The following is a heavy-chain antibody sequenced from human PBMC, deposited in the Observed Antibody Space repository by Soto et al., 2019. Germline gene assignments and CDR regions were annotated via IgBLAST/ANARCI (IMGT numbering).Heavy chain of an antibody. Sequence: EAQLVESWGGLDQPGGSLRLSCAASGFTFSNYEMHWVRQAPGKGLEYVSGISNNGAHTDYAKSVKGRFTISRDNSENTLYLQMGSLRAEDMALYYCARRGYGSRWPNVFMDVWGKGTTVTVSS. J-gene: IGHJ6*03. CDR2: ISNNGAHT. CDR1: GFTFSNYE. V-gene: IGHV3-64*01. D-gene: IGHD6-13*01. CDR3: ARRGYGSRWPNVFMDV.